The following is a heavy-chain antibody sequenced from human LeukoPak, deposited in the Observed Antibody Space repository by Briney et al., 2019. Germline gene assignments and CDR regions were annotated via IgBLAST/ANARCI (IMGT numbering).Heavy chain of an antibody. CDR3: ARDFTDYYYYYMDV. Sequence: SETLSLTCTVSGVSISNYYWSWIRQPPGKGLEWIGYIHYSGSTNYNPSLKSRVTISVDTSKNQFSLKLSSVTAADTAVYYCARDFTDYYYYYMDVWGKGTTVTVSS. CDR1: GVSISNYY. CDR2: IHYSGST. V-gene: IGHV4-59*01. D-gene: IGHD2-8*02. J-gene: IGHJ6*03.